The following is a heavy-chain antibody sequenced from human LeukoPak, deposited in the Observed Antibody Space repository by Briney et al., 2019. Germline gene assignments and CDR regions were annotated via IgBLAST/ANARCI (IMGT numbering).Heavy chain of an antibody. V-gene: IGHV3-69-1*01. J-gene: IGHJ3*02. CDR3: ARAQTIFWEFDSFDI. Sequence: GGSLRLSCAASGFTFSSYSMNWVRQAPGKGLEWVATMTSTSTIYYADSVKGRFTISRDNAKNSVYLQMNSLRDEDTAVYSCARAQTIFWEFDSFDIWGRGTKVTVSS. CDR1: GFTFSSYS. CDR2: MTSTSTI. D-gene: IGHD3-9*01.